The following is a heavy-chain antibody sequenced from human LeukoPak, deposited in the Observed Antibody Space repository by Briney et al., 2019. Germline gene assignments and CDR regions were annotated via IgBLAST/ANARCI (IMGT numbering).Heavy chain of an antibody. V-gene: IGHV3-48*03. D-gene: IGHD1-26*01. J-gene: IGHJ4*02. CDR2: ISSSGSTI. Sequence: GGSLRLSCAASGFTFSSYEMNWVRQAPGKGLEWVSYISSSGSTIYYADSVKGRFTISRDNAKNSLYLQMNSLRAEDTAVYYCARAEGATSFDYWGQGTLVTVSS. CDR1: GFTFSSYE. CDR3: ARAEGATSFDY.